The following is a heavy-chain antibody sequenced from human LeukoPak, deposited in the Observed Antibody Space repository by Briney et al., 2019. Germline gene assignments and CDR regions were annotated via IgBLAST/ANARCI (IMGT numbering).Heavy chain of an antibody. V-gene: IGHV4-39*01. D-gene: IGHD4-17*01. CDR1: GGSISSRNHY. CDR3: VRRTTVRLDS. CDR2: IYYTGDT. J-gene: IGHJ4*02. Sequence: SETLSLTCTVSGGSISSRNHYWGWIRQPPGKGLEWIGSIYYTGDTYYRPSLKSRVTISVDTSKNQFSLKVTSVTATDTAIYYCVRRTTVRLDSWGQGTLVTISS.